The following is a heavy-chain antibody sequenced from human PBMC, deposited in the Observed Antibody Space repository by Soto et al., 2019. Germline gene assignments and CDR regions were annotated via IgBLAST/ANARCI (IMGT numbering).Heavy chain of an antibody. J-gene: IGHJ4*02. D-gene: IGHD3-16*01. CDR2: IYFNGNT. CDR3: ASVTFGGIVLAH. CDR1: AASFSKYY. V-gene: IGHV4-59*01. Sequence: KPSETLSFTCTVSAASFSKYYWTWIRQPPGKGLEWIGYIYFNGNTKYNPSLEGRLTISIDTSKKEFSLKLASVTAADAAVYYCASVTFGGIVLAHWGQGTLVTVSS.